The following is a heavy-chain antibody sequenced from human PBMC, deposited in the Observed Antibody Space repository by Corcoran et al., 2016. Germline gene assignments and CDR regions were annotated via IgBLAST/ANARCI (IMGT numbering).Heavy chain of an antibody. CDR1: GYSFTNYW. CDR3: ARLGYSTSSHAFDI. CDR2: IYPADSDT. D-gene: IGHD6-6*01. V-gene: IGHV5-51*01. Sequence: EVQLVQSGAEVKKPGESLKISCKDSGYSFTNYWIGWVRQMPGKGLDWMGIIYPADSDTRYSPSFQGQVTISADKSIRTAYLQWTSLKASDTSIYYCARLGYSTSSHAFDIWGQGTMVNVPS. J-gene: IGHJ3*02.